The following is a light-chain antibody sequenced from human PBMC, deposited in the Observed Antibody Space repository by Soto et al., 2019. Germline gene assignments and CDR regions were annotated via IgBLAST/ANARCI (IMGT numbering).Light chain of an antibody. CDR2: KAS. V-gene: IGKV1-5*03. Sequence: DIQMTQSPSTLSGSVGDRVTITCRASQSISSWLAWYQQKPGKAPKLLIYKASSLESGVPSRFSGSGSGTEFTLTISSLQPDDFATYYCQQYNSNPTWTFGQGTKVEIK. J-gene: IGKJ1*01. CDR1: QSISSW. CDR3: QQYNSNPTWT.